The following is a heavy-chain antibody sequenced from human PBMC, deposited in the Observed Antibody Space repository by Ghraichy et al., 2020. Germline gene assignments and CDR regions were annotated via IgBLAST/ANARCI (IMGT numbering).Heavy chain of an antibody. J-gene: IGHJ6*02. Sequence: SETLSLTCAVYGGSFSGYYWSWIRQPPGKGLEWIGEINHSGSTNYNPSLKSRVTISVDTSKNQFSLKLSSVTAADTAVYYCARDDRRGIAARLGLYYYYGMDVWGQGTTVTVSS. CDR2: INHSGST. V-gene: IGHV4-34*01. CDR1: GGSFSGYY. CDR3: ARDDRRGIAARLGLYYYYGMDV. D-gene: IGHD6-6*01.